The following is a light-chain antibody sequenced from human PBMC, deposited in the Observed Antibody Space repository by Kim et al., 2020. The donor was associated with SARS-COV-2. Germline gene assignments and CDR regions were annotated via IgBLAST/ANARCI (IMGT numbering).Light chain of an antibody. CDR3: SSYITRTGLYV. CDR2: DVT. CDR1: TNDVTGYNY. Sequence: QSLPISRTGTTNDVTGYNYVSWYPQHPGKAPKLIIFDVTNRPSGVSNRFSGSKSGNTASLTISGLQAADEADYYCSSYITRTGLYVFGAGTKVTVL. V-gene: IGLV2-14*03. J-gene: IGLJ1*01.